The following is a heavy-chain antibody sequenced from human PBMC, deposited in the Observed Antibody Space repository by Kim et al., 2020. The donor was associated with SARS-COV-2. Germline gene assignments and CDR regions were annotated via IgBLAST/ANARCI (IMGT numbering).Heavy chain of an antibody. Sequence: YADAVRGRVTMSRDYSKNTLYLQMNSLRPEDTAIYYCARVTWTHSNHLWGQGTAVTVST. J-gene: IGHJ5*02. CDR3: ARVTWTHSNHL. D-gene: IGHD4-4*01. V-gene: IGHV3-23*01.